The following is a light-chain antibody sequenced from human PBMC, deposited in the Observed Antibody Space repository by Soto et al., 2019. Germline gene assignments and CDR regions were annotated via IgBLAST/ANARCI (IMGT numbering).Light chain of an antibody. CDR2: AAS. J-gene: IGKJ2*01. Sequence: DIPVTQSPSSLSASVGDTVTISCRTSQTINTYLNWYQQQPGRAPKLLIFAASTLLSGVPSRFTGSGSGTDFTLTITGLQPEDFATYFCQQGCSPPYTFGPGTQL. CDR3: QQGCSPPYT. V-gene: IGKV1-39*01. CDR1: QTINTY.